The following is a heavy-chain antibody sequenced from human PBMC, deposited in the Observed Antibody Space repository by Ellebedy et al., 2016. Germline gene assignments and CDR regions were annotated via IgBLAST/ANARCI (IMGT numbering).Heavy chain of an antibody. CDR1: GGSFSGYY. Sequence: GSLRLXCAVYGGSFSGYYWSWIRQPPGKGLEWIGEINHSGSTNYNPSLKSRVTISVDTSKNQFSLKLSSVTAADTAVYYCARDPVWGQGTLVTVSS. V-gene: IGHV4-34*01. CDR3: ARDPV. J-gene: IGHJ4*02. CDR2: INHSGST.